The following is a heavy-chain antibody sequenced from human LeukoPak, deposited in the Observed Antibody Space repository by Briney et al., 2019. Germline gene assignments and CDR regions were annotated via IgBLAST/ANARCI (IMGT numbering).Heavy chain of an antibody. CDR1: GYTFTSYY. D-gene: IGHD2-2*02. CDR3: ARAGCSSTSCYTYYYYYYMDV. Sequence: ASVKVSCKASGYTFTSYYMHWVRPAPGQGLEWMGIINPSGGSTSYAQKLQGRVTMIRDMSTSTVYMELSSLRSEDTAVYYCARAGCSSTSCYTYYYYYYMDVWGKGTTVTVSS. V-gene: IGHV1-46*01. CDR2: INPSGGST. J-gene: IGHJ6*03.